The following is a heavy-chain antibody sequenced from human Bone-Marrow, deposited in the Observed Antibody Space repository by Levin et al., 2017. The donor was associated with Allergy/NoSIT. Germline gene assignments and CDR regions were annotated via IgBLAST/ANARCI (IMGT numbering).Heavy chain of an antibody. D-gene: IGHD2-15*01. CDR1: GSTFGTFW. V-gene: IGHV3-74*01. CDR3: ARDLSGGSDY. J-gene: IGHJ4*02. CDR2: INEHGSYT. Sequence: PGGSLRLSCAGSGSTFGTFWMHWVRQTPGEGLVWVSRINEHGSYTDYADSVRGRFTISRDNAKNTLYLQMNSLRGEDTAIYYCARDLSGGSDYWGPGTLVTVSS.